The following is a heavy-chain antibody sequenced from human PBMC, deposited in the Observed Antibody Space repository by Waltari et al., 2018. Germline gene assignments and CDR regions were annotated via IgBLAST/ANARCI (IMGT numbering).Heavy chain of an antibody. V-gene: IGHV3-30-3*01. Sequence: QGQLVESGGAVVQPGRSLRLSCEVSGFSFMTYPMHWVRQAPGKGVEWVAVVSFDANICYYAGSVKGRFTISRDNSESTLYLRMNSLRAEDTAVYFCARDPRGDASFYYHMDVWGRGTTVTVSS. CDR2: VSFDANIC. D-gene: IGHD2-2*01. J-gene: IGHJ6*03. CDR3: ARDPRGDASFYYHMDV. CDR1: GFSFMTYP.